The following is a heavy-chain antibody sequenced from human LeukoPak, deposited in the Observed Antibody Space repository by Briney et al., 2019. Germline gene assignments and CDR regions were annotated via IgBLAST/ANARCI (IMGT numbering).Heavy chain of an antibody. V-gene: IGHV3-21*01. D-gene: IGHD3-3*01. CDR1: GFTFISYS. CDR2: ISSSSSYI. CDR3: ARSGRFLEWLLYKDY. J-gene: IGHJ4*02. Sequence: GGSLRLSCAASGFTFISYSMNWVRQAPGKGLEWASSISSSSSYIYYADSVKGRFTISRDNAKNSLYLQMNSLRAEDTAVYYCARSGRFLEWLLYKDYWGQGTLVTVSS.